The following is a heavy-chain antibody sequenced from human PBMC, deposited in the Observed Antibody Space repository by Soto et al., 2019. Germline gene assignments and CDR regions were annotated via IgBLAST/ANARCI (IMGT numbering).Heavy chain of an antibody. CDR3: ARDRAVSARGSFDY. CDR2: IYHSGST. CDR1: GGSVSSTNW. Sequence: QVQLQESGPGLVEPSGTLFLTCAVSGGSVSSTNWWSWVRQPPGKGLEWIGEIYHSGSTYYNPSLKSRVTISVDKSKNQFSLRLSSVTAADTAVYFCARDRAVSARGSFDYWGQGTLVTVSS. D-gene: IGHD6-19*01. J-gene: IGHJ4*02. V-gene: IGHV4-4*02.